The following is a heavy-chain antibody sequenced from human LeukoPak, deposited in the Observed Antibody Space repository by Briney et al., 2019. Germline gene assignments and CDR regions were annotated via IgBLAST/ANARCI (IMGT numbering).Heavy chain of an antibody. CDR3: AKCGYKIGIAAADDY. V-gene: IGHV3-23*01. D-gene: IGHD6-13*01. CDR1: GFTFSSYA. J-gene: IGHJ4*02. Sequence: GGSLRLSCAASGFTFSSYAMSWVRQAPGKGLEWVSAISGSGGSTYYADSVKGRFTISRDNSKSTLYLQMNSLRAEDTAVYYCAKCGYKIGIAAADDYWGQGTLVTVSS. CDR2: ISGSGGST.